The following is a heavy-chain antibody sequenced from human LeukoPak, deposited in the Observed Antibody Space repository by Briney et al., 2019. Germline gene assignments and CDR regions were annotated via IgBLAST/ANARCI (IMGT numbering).Heavy chain of an antibody. V-gene: IGHV4-34*01. CDR1: GGSFSGYY. D-gene: IGHD3-10*01. CDR2: INHSGST. CDR3: ARGRSRITMVRGVIPQATPFDY. J-gene: IGHJ4*02. Sequence: PSETLSLTCAVYGGSFSGYYWSWIRLPPGKGLEWIGEINHSGSTNYNPSLKSRVTISVDTSKNQFSLKLSSVTAADTAVYYCARGRSRITMVRGVIPQATPFDYWGQGTLVTVSS.